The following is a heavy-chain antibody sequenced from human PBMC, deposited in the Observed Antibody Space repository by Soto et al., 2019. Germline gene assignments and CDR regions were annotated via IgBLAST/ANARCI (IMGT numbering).Heavy chain of an antibody. CDR3: VRIRVESSSFRLYYYGMDV. D-gene: IGHD6-6*01. CDR2: ISSSGNII. Sequence: EVQLVQSGGGLIQPGGSLRLTCAASGFDFSNYEMNWVRQAPGKGLEWVSYISSSGNIIYYADSVKGRFIISRDNSKNAVYLQMSSLRAEDTAIYHCVRIRVESSSFRLYYYGMDVWGQGTTVTVS. J-gene: IGHJ6*02. V-gene: IGHV3-48*03. CDR1: GFDFSNYE.